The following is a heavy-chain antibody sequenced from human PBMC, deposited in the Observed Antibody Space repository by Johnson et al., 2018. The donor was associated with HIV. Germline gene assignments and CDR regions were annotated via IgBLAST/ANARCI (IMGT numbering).Heavy chain of an antibody. CDR1: GFTFSDYY. V-gene: IGHV3-11*04. CDR3: ARAPEVRGVDAFDV. Sequence: QMLLVESGGGLVKPGGSLRLSCAASGFTFSDYYMSWIRQAPGKGLEWVSYITSTGITVYYAASVKGRFTISRDNAKNSVYLQRNSLEAEDTAVYYCARAPEVRGVDAFDVWGQGTVVTVSS. D-gene: IGHD3-10*01. J-gene: IGHJ3*01. CDR2: ITSTGITV.